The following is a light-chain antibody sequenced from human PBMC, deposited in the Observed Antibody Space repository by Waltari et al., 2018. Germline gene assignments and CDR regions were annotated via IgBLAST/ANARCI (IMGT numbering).Light chain of an antibody. V-gene: IGKV1-16*01. CDR2: KAS. CDR3: QQGDGIPYS. J-gene: IGKJ2*03. CDR1: QDIGNN. Sequence: DIQMTQSPASLSPPVGDRVTITCQASQDIGNNLAWYQQKPGEVPKLLIYKASTLQTGVPSRFSGSGSGTDFTLTISSLQPEDFATYFCQQGDGIPYSFGQGTKVEFK.